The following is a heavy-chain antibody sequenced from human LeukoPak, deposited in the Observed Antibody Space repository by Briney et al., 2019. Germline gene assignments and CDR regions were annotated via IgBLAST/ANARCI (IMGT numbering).Heavy chain of an antibody. D-gene: IGHD1-1*01. CDR1: GYTFTSYT. V-gene: IGHV7-4-1*02. Sequence: ASVKVSCKASGYTFTSYTMNWVRQAPGQGLEWMGWISTNTGNPTYAQGFTGRFVFSLDTSVSTAYLQISSLKAEGTAVYYCARALTDYSQLPSDAFDIWGQGTMVTVPS. CDR2: ISTNTGNP. CDR3: ARALTDYSQLPSDAFDI. J-gene: IGHJ3*02.